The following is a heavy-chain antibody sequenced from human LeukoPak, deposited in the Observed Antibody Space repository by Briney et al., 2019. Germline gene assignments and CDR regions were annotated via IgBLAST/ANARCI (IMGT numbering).Heavy chain of an antibody. J-gene: IGHJ4*02. Sequence: SETLSLTCTVSGGSISSYYWSWIRQPPGKGLEWIAEINHRGSTHYNPSLKSRVNISVDTSKNQFSLNLDSVTAADTAVYYCARSWAGMYYPFYYFDFWGQGTLVSVSS. D-gene: IGHD1-26*01. CDR2: INHRGST. CDR3: ARSWAGMYYPFYYFDF. V-gene: IGHV4-34*01. CDR1: GGSISSYY.